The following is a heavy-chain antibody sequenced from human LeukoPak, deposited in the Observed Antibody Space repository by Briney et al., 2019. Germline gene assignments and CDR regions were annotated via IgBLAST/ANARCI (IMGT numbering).Heavy chain of an antibody. CDR2: INHSGST. CDR1: GGSFSGYY. J-gene: IGHJ3*02. CDR3: ARRGVGYCSSTSCYRKINAFDI. V-gene: IGHV4-34*01. Sequence: SETLSLTCAVYGGSFSGYYWSWIRQPPGKGLEWIGEINHSGSTNYNPSLKSRVTISVDTYKNQFSLKLSSVTAADTAVYYCARRGVGYCSSTSCYRKINAFDIWGQGTMVTVSS. D-gene: IGHD2-2*02.